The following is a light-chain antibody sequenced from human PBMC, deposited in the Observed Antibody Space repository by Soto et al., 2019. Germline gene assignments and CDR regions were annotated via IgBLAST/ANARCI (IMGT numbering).Light chain of an antibody. Sequence: ENVLTQARGTLSLSPGERATLSCRASQSVSSSYLAWYQQKPGQAPRLLIYGASSRATGIPDRFSGSGSGTDFTLTISRLEPEDFAVYYCQQYGSSPPTFGQGTKVDIK. CDR3: QQYGSSPPT. V-gene: IGKV3-20*01. J-gene: IGKJ1*01. CDR2: GAS. CDR1: QSVSSSY.